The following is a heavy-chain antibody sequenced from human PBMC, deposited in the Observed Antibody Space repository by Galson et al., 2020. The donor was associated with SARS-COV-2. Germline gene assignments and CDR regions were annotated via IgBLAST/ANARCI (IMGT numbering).Heavy chain of an antibody. CDR1: GYSFTSYW. CDR2: IDPSDSDT. D-gene: IGHD2-15*01. J-gene: IGHJ4*02. CDR3: ARVAPYCSGGSCYFYFDY. V-gene: IGHV5-10-1*01. Sequence: KIGESLKTSCKGSGYSFTSYWISWVRPMPGKGLEWMGRIDPSDSDTNYSPSFQGNVTISADKSISTAYLQWSSLKASDTAMYYCARVAPYCSGGSCYFYFDYWGQGTLVTVSS.